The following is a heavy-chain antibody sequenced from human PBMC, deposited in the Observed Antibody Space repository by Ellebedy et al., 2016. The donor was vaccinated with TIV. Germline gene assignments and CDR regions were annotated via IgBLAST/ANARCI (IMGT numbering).Heavy chain of an antibody. D-gene: IGHD3-10*01. CDR1: GYTFTSYG. CDR2: ISAYNGNT. Sequence: ASVKVSXXASGYTFTSYGISWVRQAPGQGLEWMGWISAYNGNTNYAQKLQGRVTMTTDTSTSTAYMELRSLRSDDTAVYYCARGETYYYGSGSHRLFDYWGQGTLVTVSS. V-gene: IGHV1-18*04. J-gene: IGHJ4*02. CDR3: ARGETYYYGSGSHRLFDY.